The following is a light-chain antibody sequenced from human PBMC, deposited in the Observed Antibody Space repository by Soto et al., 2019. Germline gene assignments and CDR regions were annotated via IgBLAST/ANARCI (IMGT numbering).Light chain of an antibody. J-gene: IGLJ2*01. CDR2: DDS. Sequence: AQPPSVSVAPGQTARITCGGTNIGSESVHWYQQKPGQAPVVVVYDDSDRPSGIPERFSGSNSGNTATLTISRVEGGDEADYYCQVWHSSGDHSLFGGGTQLTVL. V-gene: IGLV3-21*02. CDR3: QVWHSSGDHSL. CDR1: NIGSES.